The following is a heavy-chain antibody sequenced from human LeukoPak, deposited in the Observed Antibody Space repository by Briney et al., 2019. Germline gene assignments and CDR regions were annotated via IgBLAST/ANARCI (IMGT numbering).Heavy chain of an antibody. CDR1: GFTYSSYA. CDR3: AKEHDYGGYFDY. V-gene: IGHV3-23*01. D-gene: IGHD4/OR15-4a*01. Sequence: PGGSLRLSCGASGFTYSSYAMSWVRPAPGKGREWVSAISGSGGSTYYADSVKGRFTISRDNAKNTLYLQMNSLRAEDTAVYYCAKEHDYGGYFDYWGQGTLVTVSS. CDR2: ISGSGGST. J-gene: IGHJ4*02.